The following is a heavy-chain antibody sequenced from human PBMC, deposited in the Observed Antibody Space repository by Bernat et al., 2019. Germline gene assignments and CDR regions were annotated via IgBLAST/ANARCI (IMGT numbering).Heavy chain of an antibody. CDR1: GFTFSSYS. J-gene: IGHJ4*02. D-gene: IGHD1-20*01. V-gene: IGHV3-48*01. CDR2: ISSSSSTI. CDR3: ARESLITPRTYTR. Sequence: EVQLVESGGGLVQPGGSLRLSCAASGFTFSSYSMNWVRQAPGKGLEWVSYISSSSSTIYYADSVKGRFTISRDNAKNSLYLQMNSLRAEDTAVYYCARESLITPRTYTRWGQGTLVTVSS.